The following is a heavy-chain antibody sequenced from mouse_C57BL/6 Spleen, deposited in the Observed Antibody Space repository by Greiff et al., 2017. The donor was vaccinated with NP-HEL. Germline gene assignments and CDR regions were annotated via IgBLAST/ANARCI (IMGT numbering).Heavy chain of an antibody. CDR2: INPNNGGT. J-gene: IGHJ2*01. CDR1: GYTFTDYY. CDR3: ARKSVWLRNFDY. Sequence: EVQLQQSGPELVKPGASVKISCKASGYTFTDYYMNWVKQSHGKSLEWIGDINPNNGGTSYNQKFKGKATLTVDKSSSTAYMELRSLTSEDSAVYYCARKSVWLRNFDYWGQGTTLTVSS. V-gene: IGHV1-26*01. D-gene: IGHD2-2*01.